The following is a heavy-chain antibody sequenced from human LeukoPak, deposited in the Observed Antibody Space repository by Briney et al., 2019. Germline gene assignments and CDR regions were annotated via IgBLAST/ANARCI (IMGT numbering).Heavy chain of an antibody. CDR3: ARGNGYSSGWYHFDY. CDR2: IKQDGSEK. CDR1: GFTFSSYW. V-gene: IGHV3-7*01. Sequence: GGSLRLSCAASGFTFSSYWMSWVRQAPGKGLEWVANIKQDGSEKYYVDSVKGRFTISRDNAKNSLYLQMNSLRAEDTAVYYCARGNGYSSGWYHFDYWGQGTLVTVSS. J-gene: IGHJ4*02. D-gene: IGHD6-19*01.